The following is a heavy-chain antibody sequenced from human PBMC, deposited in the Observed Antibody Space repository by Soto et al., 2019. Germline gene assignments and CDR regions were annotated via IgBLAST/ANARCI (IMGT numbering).Heavy chain of an antibody. D-gene: IGHD3-16*01. Sequence: SLRLSCAASGFTFSSYAMSWVRQAPGKGLEWVSAISGSGGSTYYADSVKGRFTISRDNSKNTLYLQMNSLRAEDTAVYYCAGGSPNYYYYYYGMDVWGQGTTVTVSS. V-gene: IGHV3-23*01. CDR3: AGGSPNYYYYYYGMDV. J-gene: IGHJ6*02. CDR2: ISGSGGST. CDR1: GFTFSSYA.